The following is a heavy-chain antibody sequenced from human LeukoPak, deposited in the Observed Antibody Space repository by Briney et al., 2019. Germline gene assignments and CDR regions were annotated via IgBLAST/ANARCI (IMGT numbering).Heavy chain of an antibody. CDR3: ARIITGTRTFDP. CDR2: FSISSAI. Sequence: GGSLRLSCATSGFAFSTHSMNWVRQAPGKGLEWIACFSISSAIYYADSVKGRFTISRDNAENSLYLQMNSLRAEDTAVYYCARIITGTRTFDPWGQGTMVTVSS. V-gene: IGHV3-48*01. J-gene: IGHJ3*01. CDR1: GFAFSTHS. D-gene: IGHD1-20*01.